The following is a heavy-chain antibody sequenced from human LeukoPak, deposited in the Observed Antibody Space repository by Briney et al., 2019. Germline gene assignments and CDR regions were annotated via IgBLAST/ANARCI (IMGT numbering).Heavy chain of an antibody. D-gene: IGHD2-8*01. CDR3: AKDRCSNGVGCYYYYMDV. CDR1: RFTFSSYG. Sequence: GGSLRLSCAASRFTFSSYGMHWVRQAPGKGLEWVAYIQYDGSNAQYADSVKGRFSISRDSSKNILYLQMNSLRAEDTAVYYCAKDRCSNGVGCYYYYMDVWGKGTTVTISS. CDR2: IQYDGSNA. J-gene: IGHJ6*03. V-gene: IGHV3-30*02.